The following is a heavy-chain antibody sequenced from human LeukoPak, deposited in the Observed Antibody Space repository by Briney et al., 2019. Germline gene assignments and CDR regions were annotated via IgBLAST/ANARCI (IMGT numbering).Heavy chain of an antibody. J-gene: IGHJ4*02. CDR3: AKGLYLQLPCYFAY. CDR1: GFTFDDYT. CDR2: ISWDGGST. Sequence: SGGSLRLSCAASGFTFDDYTMHWVRQAPGKGLEWVSLISWDGGSTYYADSVKGRFTISRDNSKNSLYLQMNSLRTEDTALYYCAKGLYLQLPCYFAYLTPGSPVTLSS. V-gene: IGHV3-43*01. D-gene: IGHD5-24*01.